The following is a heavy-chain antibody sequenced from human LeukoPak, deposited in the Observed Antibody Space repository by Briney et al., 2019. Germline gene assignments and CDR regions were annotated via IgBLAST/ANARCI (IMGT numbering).Heavy chain of an antibody. V-gene: IGHV4-59*01. CDR3: ARGGYCSGGSCYGYYYYYMDV. Sequence: SETLSLTCTVSGGSISSYYWSWIRQPAGKGLEWIGYIYYSGSTNYNPSLKSRVTISVDTSKNQFSLKLSSVTAADTAVYYCARGGYCSGGSCYGYYYYYMDVWGKGTTVTVSS. CDR2: IYYSGST. CDR1: GGSISSYY. J-gene: IGHJ6*03. D-gene: IGHD2-15*01.